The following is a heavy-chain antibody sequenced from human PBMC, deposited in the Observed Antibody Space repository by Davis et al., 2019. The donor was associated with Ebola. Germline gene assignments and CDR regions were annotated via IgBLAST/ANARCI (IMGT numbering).Heavy chain of an antibody. Sequence: GESLKISCAASGFTFSSYAMSWVRQAPGKGLEWVSAISGSGGSTYYADSVKGRFTISRDNSKNTLYLQMNSLRAEDTAVYYCARRGYSGYAPFDYWGQGTLVTVSS. D-gene: IGHD5-12*01. CDR2: ISGSGGST. CDR3: ARRGYSGYAPFDY. J-gene: IGHJ4*02. V-gene: IGHV3-23*01. CDR1: GFTFSSYA.